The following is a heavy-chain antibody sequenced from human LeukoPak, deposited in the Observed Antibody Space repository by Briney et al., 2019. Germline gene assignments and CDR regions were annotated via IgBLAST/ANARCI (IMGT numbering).Heavy chain of an antibody. V-gene: IGHV4-61*02. D-gene: IGHD6-19*01. CDR3: ARHEHKAMAGDT. CDR2: IYSSGST. J-gene: IGHJ5*02. Sequence: SETLSLTCTVSGGSISSGSYYWRWIRQPAGKGLEWIGRIYSSGSTNYNPSLKSRVTISLERSKNQFSLKLSSVTAADTAVYYCARHEHKAMAGDTWGQGTLVTVSS. CDR1: GGSISSGSYY.